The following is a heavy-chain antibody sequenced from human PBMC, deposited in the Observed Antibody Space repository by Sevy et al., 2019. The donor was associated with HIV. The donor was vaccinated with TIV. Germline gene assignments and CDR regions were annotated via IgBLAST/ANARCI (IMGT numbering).Heavy chain of an antibody. V-gene: IGHV4-34*01. Sequence: SETLSLTCAVHDGSFSGYYWNWIRQLPGKGLEWIGEINESGITYYNPSLKSRVTISVDTSKKQFALKLSSGTALDSAVYFCARSPPVVVVPGAPSWFDPWGQGTLVTVSS. CDR1: DGSFSGYY. J-gene: IGHJ5*02. D-gene: IGHD2-2*01. CDR3: ARSPPVVVVPGAPSWFDP. CDR2: INESGIT.